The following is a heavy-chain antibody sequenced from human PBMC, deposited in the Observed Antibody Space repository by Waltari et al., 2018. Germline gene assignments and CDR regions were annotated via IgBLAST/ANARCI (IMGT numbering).Heavy chain of an antibody. CDR1: VFTFTSYC. CDR3: ARGGAYHAFDI. CDR2: INNDGRGT. J-gene: IGHJ3*02. D-gene: IGHD2-2*01. Sequence: EVQLVESGGGLVQQGGSLRLPCAASVFTFTSYCLSLARQAPGTGHLYVSRINNDGRGTTYTDSVKGRFTVSRDNAKNTLYLQMNSLGVQDTARYYCARGGAYHAFDIWGQGTLVTVSS. V-gene: IGHV3-74*01.